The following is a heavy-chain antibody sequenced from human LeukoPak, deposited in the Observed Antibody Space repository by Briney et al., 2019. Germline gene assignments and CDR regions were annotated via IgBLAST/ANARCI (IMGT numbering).Heavy chain of an antibody. CDR3: AKWYGGRSCFDS. J-gene: IGHJ4*02. CDR2: ISGSGGST. Sequence: TGGSLRLSCAASGFTFSSYAMTWVRQAPGKGLEWVSTISGSGGSTYYADSVKGRFTISRDKSTNTLYLQMNSLRAEDTAVYYCAKWYGGRSCFDSWGQGTLVTVSS. D-gene: IGHD1-26*01. V-gene: IGHV3-23*01. CDR1: GFTFSSYA.